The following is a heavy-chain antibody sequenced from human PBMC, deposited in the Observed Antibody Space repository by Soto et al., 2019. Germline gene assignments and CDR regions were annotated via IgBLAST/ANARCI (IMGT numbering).Heavy chain of an antibody. Sequence: PSETLSLTCTVSGGSISSYYWIWIRQPPGKGLEWIGYIYYSGSTNYNPSLKSRVTISVDTSKNQFSLKLSSVTAADTAVYYCARLGITMVRGVIIANWFDPWGQGTLVTVSS. J-gene: IGHJ5*02. D-gene: IGHD3-10*01. CDR2: IYYSGST. CDR1: GGSISSYY. V-gene: IGHV4-59*01. CDR3: ARLGITMVRGVIIANWFDP.